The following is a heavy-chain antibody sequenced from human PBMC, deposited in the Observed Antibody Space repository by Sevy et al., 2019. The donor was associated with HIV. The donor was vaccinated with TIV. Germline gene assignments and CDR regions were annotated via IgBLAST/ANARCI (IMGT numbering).Heavy chain of an antibody. CDR1: GYTFSVHY. D-gene: IGHD3-22*01. J-gene: IGHJ4*02. CDR2: INPNTADT. Sequence: ASVKVSCSTSGYTFSVHYIYWVRQAAGQGLEWMGWINPNTADTNFSPKFQGRVTMTRDSSINTAYMELSRLTSADTAVYFCARLRYSDPSGQYYGGGAYYFDYWGQGTLVTVSS. CDR3: ARLRYSDPSGQYYGGGAYYFDY. V-gene: IGHV1-2*02.